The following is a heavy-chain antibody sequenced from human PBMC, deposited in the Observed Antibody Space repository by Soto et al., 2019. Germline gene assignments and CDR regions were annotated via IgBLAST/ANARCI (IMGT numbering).Heavy chain of an antibody. J-gene: IGHJ6*02. V-gene: IGHV5-51*01. CDR2: IYPGDPDT. Sequence: GESLKISFKGSGYTFTNYWIVWVRQIPGKGLEWMGIIYPGDPDTRYSPSFQGQVTISADRSISTAYLQWSSLKASDTGMYYCARYPTLTDYFFHGMDVWGQGTTVTVSS. CDR1: GYTFTNYW. CDR3: ARYPTLTDYFFHGMDV. D-gene: IGHD4-17*01.